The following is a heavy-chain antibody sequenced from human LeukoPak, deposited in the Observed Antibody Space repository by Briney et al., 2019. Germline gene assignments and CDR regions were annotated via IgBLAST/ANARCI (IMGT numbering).Heavy chain of an antibody. CDR2: ISGSGGST. V-gene: IGHV3-23*01. CDR1: GFTFSSYA. CDR3: AKDGPLGYSYGYNWFDP. Sequence: GGSLRLSCAASGFTFSSYAMSWVRQAPGKGLEWVSAISGSGGSTYYADSVKGRFTISRDNSKNTLYLQMNSLRAEDTAVYYCAKDGPLGYSYGYNWFDPWGQGTLVTASS. J-gene: IGHJ5*02. D-gene: IGHD5-18*01.